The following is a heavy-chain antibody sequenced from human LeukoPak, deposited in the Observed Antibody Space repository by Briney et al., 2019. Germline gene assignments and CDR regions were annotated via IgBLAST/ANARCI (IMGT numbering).Heavy chain of an antibody. V-gene: IGHV1-2*02. D-gene: IGHD6-19*01. CDR2: INPNSGGT. CDR3: ARTGYSSGWLDY. J-gene: IGHJ4*02. CDR1: GYTFTGYY. Sequence: AASVKVSCKASGYTFTGYYMHWVRQAPGQGIEWMGWINPNSGGTNYAQKFQGRVTMTRDTSISTAYMELSRLRSDDTAVYYCARTGYSSGWLDYWGQGTLVTVSS.